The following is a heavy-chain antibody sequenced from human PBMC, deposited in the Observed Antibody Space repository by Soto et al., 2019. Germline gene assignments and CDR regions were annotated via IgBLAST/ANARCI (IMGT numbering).Heavy chain of an antibody. CDR1: GFPFTTLW. J-gene: IGHJ2*01. CDR3: ARGGWDSGI. CDR2: IKEDGSEK. Sequence: EGQLVESGGGLVQPGGSLRLSCAASGFPFTTLWMSWVRQSPGKGLERVASIKEDGSEKNYVDSVKGRFTISRDNAKSSLFLQMNRLRDQTRGDYYCARGGWDSGIWGRGTLVIVSS. V-gene: IGHV3-7*01. D-gene: IGHD6-19*01.